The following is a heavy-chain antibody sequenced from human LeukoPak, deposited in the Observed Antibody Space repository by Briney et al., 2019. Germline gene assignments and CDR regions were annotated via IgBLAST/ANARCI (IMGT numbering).Heavy chain of an antibody. CDR1: GFTFSSYA. CDR3: ARDGPRGYSYGIDY. Sequence: GGSLRLSCAASGFTFSSYAMHWVRQAPGKGLEWVAVISYDGSNKYYADSVKGRFTISRDNSKNTLYPQMNSLRAEDTAVYYCARDGPRGYSYGIDYWGQGTLVTVSS. V-gene: IGHV3-30-3*01. J-gene: IGHJ4*02. D-gene: IGHD5-18*01. CDR2: ISYDGSNK.